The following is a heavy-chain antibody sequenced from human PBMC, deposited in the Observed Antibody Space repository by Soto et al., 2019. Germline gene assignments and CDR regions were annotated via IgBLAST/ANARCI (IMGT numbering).Heavy chain of an antibody. J-gene: IGHJ6*02. V-gene: IGHV1-58*01. D-gene: IGHD4-4*01. Sequence: SVKVSCKASGFTFTSSAVQWVRQARGQRLVWIGWIVVGSGNTNYAQKFQERVTITRGMSTSTAYMELSSLRSEDTAVYYCAATTVMKAIFHPYYYYGMDVWGQGTTVTVSS. CDR3: AATTVMKAIFHPYYYYGMDV. CDR2: IVVGSGNT. CDR1: GFTFTSSA.